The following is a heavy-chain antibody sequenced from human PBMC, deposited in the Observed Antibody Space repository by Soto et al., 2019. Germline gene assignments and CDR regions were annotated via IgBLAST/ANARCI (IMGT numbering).Heavy chain of an antibody. V-gene: IGHV3-23*01. D-gene: IGHD5-12*01. CDR2: ISGSGGST. J-gene: IGHJ4*02. Sequence: GGSMRLSCAASGFSFSSFAMNWARQAPGKGLEWVSAISGSGGSTYYADSVKGRFTISRDNSKNTLYLQMNSLRAEDTAVYYCAKDLVATISSYWGQGTLVTVSS. CDR3: AKDLVATISSY. CDR1: GFSFSSFA.